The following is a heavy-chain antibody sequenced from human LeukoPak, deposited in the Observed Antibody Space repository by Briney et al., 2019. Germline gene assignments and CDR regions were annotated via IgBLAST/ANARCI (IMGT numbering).Heavy chain of an antibody. D-gene: IGHD3-3*01. CDR2: IYYSGTT. V-gene: IGHV4-39*01. Sequence: PSETLSLTCIVSGGSISSSSHNWGWIRQPPGKGLEWIGSIYYSGTTYYNPSLKSRLTISVDTSKNQFSLKLSSVTAADTAVYYCARLTYYDFWSGYYDAFDIWGQGTMVTVSS. CDR3: ARLTYYDFWSGYYDAFDI. J-gene: IGHJ3*02. CDR1: GGSISSSSHN.